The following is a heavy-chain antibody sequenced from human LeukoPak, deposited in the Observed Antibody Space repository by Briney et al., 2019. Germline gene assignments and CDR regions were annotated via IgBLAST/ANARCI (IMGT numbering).Heavy chain of an antibody. D-gene: IGHD7-27*01. Sequence: ASVKVSCKAFGYTFTSNYMHWVRQAPGQGLEWMGWINPNSGATNYAQNFQGRLTLTRDTSISTAYMELNRLRSDDTAIFYCGRNRLGKALDIWGQGTMVTVSS. V-gene: IGHV1-2*02. CDR1: GYTFTSNY. J-gene: IGHJ3*02. CDR2: INPNSGAT. CDR3: GRNRLGKALDI.